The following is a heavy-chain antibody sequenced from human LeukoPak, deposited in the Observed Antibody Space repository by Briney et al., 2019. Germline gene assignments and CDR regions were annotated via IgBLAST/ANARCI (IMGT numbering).Heavy chain of an antibody. CDR2: FYYSGST. V-gene: IGHV4-61*01. D-gene: IGHD4-17*01. CDR3: ARDRGDYGDYVFDY. J-gene: IGHJ4*02. Sequence: TSETLSLTCTVSGGSVSSGSYYWSWIRQPPGRGFEWIGYFYYSGSTNYNPSLKSRVTISVNTSKNQFSLKLSSVTAADTAVYYCARDRGDYGDYVFDYWGQGTLATVSS. CDR1: GGSVSSGSYY.